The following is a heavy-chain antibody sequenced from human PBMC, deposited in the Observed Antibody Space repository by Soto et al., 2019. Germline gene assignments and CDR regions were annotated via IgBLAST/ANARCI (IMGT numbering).Heavy chain of an antibody. CDR2: ISDGGRST. Sequence: GGSLRLSCGGSGFRFSDYAMGWVSQAPGKGLEWVSFISDGGRSTYYSDSVKGRFTVSRDNSKNTVYLQLHGLRVEDTAVYFCAQTFDFCDRYSPLDYWGQGTLVTVSS. CDR1: GFRFSDYA. V-gene: IGHV3-23*01. D-gene: IGHD3-16*02. CDR3: AQTFDFCDRYSPLDY. J-gene: IGHJ4*02.